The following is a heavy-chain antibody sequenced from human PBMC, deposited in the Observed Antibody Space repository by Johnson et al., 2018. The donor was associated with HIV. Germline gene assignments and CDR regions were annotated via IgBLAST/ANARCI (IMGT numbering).Heavy chain of an antibody. CDR3: AKDRDYYGSGLI. V-gene: IGHV3-30*18. CDR2: ISYDGSKK. J-gene: IGHJ3*02. D-gene: IGHD3-10*01. Sequence: QMLLVESGGGVVQPGRSLRLSCAASGFTFSSYGMHWVRQAPGKGLEWVAVISYDGSKKYYADSVKGRFTISRDNSKNTLYLQMNSLRAEDTAVYYCAKDRDYYGSGLIWGQGTMVTVSS. CDR1: GFTFSSYG.